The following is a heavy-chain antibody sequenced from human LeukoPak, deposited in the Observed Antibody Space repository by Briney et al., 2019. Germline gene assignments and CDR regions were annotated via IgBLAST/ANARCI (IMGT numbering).Heavy chain of an antibody. CDR2: ISDDGSNK. Sequence: PGGSLRLSCAASGFTFRSYRIHWVRQAPGKGLEWVTVISDDGSNKDYADSVKGRFTISRDNSKNTLYLQMNSLRAEDTAVYYCAREIFNGFDIWGQGTMVTVSS. J-gene: IGHJ3*02. CDR3: AREIFNGFDI. CDR1: GFTFRSYR. V-gene: IGHV3-30-3*01.